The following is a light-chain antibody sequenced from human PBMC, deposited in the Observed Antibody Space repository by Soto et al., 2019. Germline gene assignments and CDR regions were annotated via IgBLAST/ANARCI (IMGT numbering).Light chain of an antibody. Sequence: QSVLTQPPSVSGAPGQRVTISCTASSSNIWAGYDVHWYQQLPRTAPKLLIYGNSNRPSGVPDRFSGSKSGTSASLAITGLQAEDEADYYCQSYDSSLSGWVFGGGTKLTVL. CDR1: SSNIWAGYD. CDR2: GNS. J-gene: IGLJ3*02. V-gene: IGLV1-40*01. CDR3: QSYDSSLSGWV.